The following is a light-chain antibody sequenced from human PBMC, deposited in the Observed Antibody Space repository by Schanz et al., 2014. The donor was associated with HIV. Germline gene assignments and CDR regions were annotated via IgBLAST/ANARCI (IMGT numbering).Light chain of an antibody. J-gene: IGKJ2*01. Sequence: DIQMTQSPSSVSAFVGDRVTITCRASQSIGNSLAWYQLKPGRAPKLLINEASSLQSGVPSRFSGSGSGTEFTLTISSLQPDDFAVYYCQQYGSSRSFGQGTKLEIK. CDR1: QSIGNS. CDR2: EAS. CDR3: QQYGSSRS. V-gene: IGKV1-5*03.